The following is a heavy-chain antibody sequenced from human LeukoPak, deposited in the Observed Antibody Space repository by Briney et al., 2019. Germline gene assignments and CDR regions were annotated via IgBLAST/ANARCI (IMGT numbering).Heavy chain of an antibody. Sequence: PSETLSLTCTVSGVSISSYYWSWIRQPPGKGLEWIGYIYYSGSTNYNPSLKSRVTISVDTSKNQFSLKLSSVTAADTAVYYCARHGDYGNYYYYGLDVWGQGTTVTVSS. J-gene: IGHJ6*02. D-gene: IGHD4-17*01. CDR1: GVSISSYY. CDR3: ARHGDYGNYYYYGLDV. V-gene: IGHV4-59*08. CDR2: IYYSGST.